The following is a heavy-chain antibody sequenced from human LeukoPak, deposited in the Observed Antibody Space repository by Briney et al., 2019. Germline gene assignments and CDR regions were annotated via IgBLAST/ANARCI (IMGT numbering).Heavy chain of an antibody. D-gene: IGHD2-2*01. V-gene: IGHV1-69*13. CDR2: IIPTFGTA. CDR1: GGTFSSYA. J-gene: IGHJ6*03. Sequence: SVKVSCKASGGTFSSYAISWVRQAPGQGLEWMGGIIPTFGTANYAQKFQGRVTITADESTSTAYMELSSLRSEDTAVYYCARGRVPAAMWAYYYYHMDVWGKGTTVTVSS. CDR3: ARGRVPAAMWAYYYYHMDV.